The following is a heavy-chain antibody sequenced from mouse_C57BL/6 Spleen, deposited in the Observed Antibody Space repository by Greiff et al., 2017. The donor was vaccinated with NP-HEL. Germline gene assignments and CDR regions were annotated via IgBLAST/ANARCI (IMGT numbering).Heavy chain of an antibody. CDR2: ISSGSSTI. CDR1: GFTFSDYG. J-gene: IGHJ3*01. D-gene: IGHD2-3*01. V-gene: IGHV5-17*01. Sequence: EVKLVESGGGLVKPGGSLKLSCAASGFTFSDYGMHWVRQAPEKGLEWVAYISSGSSTIYYADTVKGRFTISRDNAKNTLFLQMTSLRSEDTAMYYCARGWDGYYVTWLAYWGQGTLVTVSA. CDR3: ARGWDGYYVTWLAY.